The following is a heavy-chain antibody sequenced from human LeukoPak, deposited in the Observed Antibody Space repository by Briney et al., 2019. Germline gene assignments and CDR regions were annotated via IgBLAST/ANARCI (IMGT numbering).Heavy chain of an antibody. Sequence: SETLFLTCTVSGGSLSSGRYYWAWIRQPPGKGMEWLGSIFDRGSIYYNGDTYYNPSLKSRVSISGDTSKNKFSLSLRFVSAADTTVYYCAIHEGAASLDYWGQGTRVTVSS. CDR2: IFDRGSIYYNGDT. D-gene: IGHD2-15*01. CDR1: GGSLSSGRYY. CDR3: AIHEGAASLDY. J-gene: IGHJ4*02. V-gene: IGHV4-39*01.